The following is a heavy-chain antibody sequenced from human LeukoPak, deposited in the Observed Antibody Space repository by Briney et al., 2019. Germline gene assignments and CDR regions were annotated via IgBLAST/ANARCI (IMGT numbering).Heavy chain of an antibody. CDR3: AKGSSSWPSLFDY. J-gene: IGHJ4*02. D-gene: IGHD6-13*01. CDR1: GFSFEDYT. V-gene: IGHV3-43*01. Sequence: PGGSLRLSYAASGFSFEDYTMQWVRQAPGKGLEWVSLISWDGGRTYYADSVKGRFAISRDNSKNSLYLQMNSLRTEDTAFYYCAKGSSSWPSLFDYWGQGTLVTVSS. CDR2: ISWDGGRT.